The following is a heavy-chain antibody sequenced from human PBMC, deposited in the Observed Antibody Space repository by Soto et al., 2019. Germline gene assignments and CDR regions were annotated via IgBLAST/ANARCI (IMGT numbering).Heavy chain of an antibody. J-gene: IGHJ6*02. Sequence: QVQLVQSGAEVKKPGASVKVSCKASGYTFSSYYMNWVRQAPGQGLEWMGIINPSGGSTSYAQKFQGRVTMTRDTSTSTVYMELSSLRSEDTAVYYCATDDIVVVPAAHYYYYGMDVWGQGTTVTVSS. CDR1: GYTFSSYY. CDR2: INPSGGST. CDR3: ATDDIVVVPAAHYYYYGMDV. V-gene: IGHV1-46*01. D-gene: IGHD2-2*01.